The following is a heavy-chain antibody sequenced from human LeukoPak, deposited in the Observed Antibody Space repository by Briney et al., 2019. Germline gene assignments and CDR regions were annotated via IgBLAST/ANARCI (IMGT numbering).Heavy chain of an antibody. CDR2: ISAYNGNT. V-gene: IGHV1-18*01. CDR1: GYTFTSYG. D-gene: IGHD3-3*01. J-gene: IGHJ5*02. CDR3: ARGYDFWSGPRYTYNWSDP. Sequence: ASVKVSCKASGYTFTSYGISWVRQAPGQGLEWMGWISAYNGNTNYAQKLQGRVTMTTDTSTSTAYMELRSLRSEDTAVYYCARGYDFWSGPRYTYNWSDPWGQGTLVTVSS.